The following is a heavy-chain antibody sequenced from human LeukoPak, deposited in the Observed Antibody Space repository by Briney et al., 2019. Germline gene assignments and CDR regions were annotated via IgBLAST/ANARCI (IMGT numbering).Heavy chain of an antibody. CDR3: AVGYCSSTSCYRGDYYYYMNV. CDR2: IIPIFGTA. V-gene: IGHV1-69*13. J-gene: IGHJ6*03. CDR1: GGTFSSYA. Sequence: ASVKVSCKASGGTFSSYAISWVRQAPGQGLEWMGGIIPIFGTANYAQKFQGRVTITADESTSTAYMELSSLRSEDTAVYYCAVGYCSSTSCYRGDYYYYMNVWGKGTTVTVSS. D-gene: IGHD2-2*01.